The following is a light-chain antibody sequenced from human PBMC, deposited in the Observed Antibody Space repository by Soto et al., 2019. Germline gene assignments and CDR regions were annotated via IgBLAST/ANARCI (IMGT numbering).Light chain of an antibody. Sequence: DIVMTQSPLSLPVTPGEPASISCRSSQSLLHSNGYNYLDWYLQKPGQSPQLLIYLGSNRAYRVPDRLSGRGSGTDFTLKISRVEAEDVGVYYCMQALQTPYTFGQGTKLEIK. V-gene: IGKV2-28*01. CDR3: MQALQTPYT. CDR2: LGS. CDR1: QSLLHSNGYNY. J-gene: IGKJ2*01.